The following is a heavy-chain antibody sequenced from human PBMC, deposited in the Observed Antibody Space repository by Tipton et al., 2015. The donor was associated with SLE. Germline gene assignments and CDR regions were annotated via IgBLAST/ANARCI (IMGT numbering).Heavy chain of an antibody. D-gene: IGHD1-14*01. CDR1: GFTFSDYH. CDR3: ATYNIGLAFDI. J-gene: IGHJ3*02. Sequence: SLRLSCAGSGFTFSDYHLSWVRQSTGKGLECVSFISPTSRHIIYADSVKGRFTVSRDNAKNSMYLQMNSLTAEDTALYYYATYNIGLAFDIWGPGTVVTVSS. CDR2: ISPTSRHI. V-gene: IGHV3-11*06.